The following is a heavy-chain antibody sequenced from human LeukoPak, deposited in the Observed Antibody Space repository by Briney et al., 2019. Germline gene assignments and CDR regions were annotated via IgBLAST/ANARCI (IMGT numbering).Heavy chain of an antibody. D-gene: IGHD1-26*01. V-gene: IGHV4-61*10. CDR2: IYYSGTT. CDR1: VGSISSGSYY. CDR3: ARGGSYFGV. Sequence: SETLSLTCTVSVGSISSGSYYWSWIRQPAGKGLEWIGYIYYSGTTNYNPSLKSRVTISIDTSKNQFSLKLSSVTAADTAVYYCARGGSYFGVWGQGTLVTVSS. J-gene: IGHJ4*02.